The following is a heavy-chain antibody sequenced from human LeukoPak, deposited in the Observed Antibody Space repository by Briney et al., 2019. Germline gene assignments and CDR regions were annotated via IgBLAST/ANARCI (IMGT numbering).Heavy chain of an antibody. D-gene: IGHD6-19*01. J-gene: IGHJ4*02. V-gene: IGHV4-34*01. Sequence: SETLSLTCAVYGGSFSGYYWSWIRQPPGKGLEWIGEINHSGSTNYNPSLKSRVTISVDTSKNQFSLKLSSVTAADTAVNYCARKWLVSSFDYWGQGTLVTVSS. CDR3: ARKWLVSSFDY. CDR2: INHSGST. CDR1: GGSFSGYY.